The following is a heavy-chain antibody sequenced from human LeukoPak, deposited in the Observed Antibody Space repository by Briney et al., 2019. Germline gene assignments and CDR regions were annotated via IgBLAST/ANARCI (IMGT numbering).Heavy chain of an antibody. CDR1: GFTFSSYE. J-gene: IGHJ4*02. CDR2: ISSSGSTI. CDR3: ARREVGATLGD. Sequence: GGSLRLSCAASGFTFSSYEMNWVRQAPGKGLEWVSYISSSGSTIYYADSVKGRFTISRDNAKNSLCLQMNSLRAEDTAVYYCARREVGATLGDWGQGTLVTVSS. D-gene: IGHD1-26*01. V-gene: IGHV3-48*03.